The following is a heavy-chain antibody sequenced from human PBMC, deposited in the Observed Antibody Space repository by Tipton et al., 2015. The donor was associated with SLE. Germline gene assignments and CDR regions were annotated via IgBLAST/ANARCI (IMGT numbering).Heavy chain of an antibody. D-gene: IGHD3-3*01. J-gene: IGHJ6*02. Sequence: TLSLTCAVYGGSFSGYYWSWIRQPPGKGLEWIGEINHSGSSNSNPPLKSRVTMSVDTSKNQFSLNLTSVTAADTAVYYCARLRISGVLTGSYEYGMDVWGQGTAVTVSS. CDR2: INHSGSS. CDR3: ARLRISGVLTGSYEYGMDV. CDR1: GGSFSGYY. V-gene: IGHV4-34*01.